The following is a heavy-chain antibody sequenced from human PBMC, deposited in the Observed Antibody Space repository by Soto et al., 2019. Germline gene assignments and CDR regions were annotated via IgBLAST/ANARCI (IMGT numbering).Heavy chain of an antibody. J-gene: IGHJ6*02. Sequence: ASVKVSCKTSGYSFTKYGLHWFRQAPGQRLEWMGWINPGNGDTKYSQKFQGRVTITRDTYATTAYMELSSLRSEDSAVFYCARTDCSSTSCYNYYYYGMDVWGQGTKVTVSS. CDR2: INPGNGDT. D-gene: IGHD2-2*01. CDR1: GYSFTKYG. CDR3: ARTDCSSTSCYNYYYYGMDV. V-gene: IGHV1-3*01.